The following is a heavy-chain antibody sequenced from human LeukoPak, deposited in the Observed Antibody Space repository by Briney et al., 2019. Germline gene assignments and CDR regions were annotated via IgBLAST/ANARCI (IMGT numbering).Heavy chain of an antibody. CDR3: AKEDLSDGMDV. CDR1: GFTFSGYA. CDR2: ISGSGGGT. J-gene: IGHJ6*02. Sequence: GGSLRLSCAASGFTFSGYAMSWVRQAPGKGLEWVSAISGSGGGTFYTDSVKGRFTISRDNSKNTLYLQMNSLRAEDTATYYCAKEDLSDGMDVWGQGTTVTVS. V-gene: IGHV3-23*01.